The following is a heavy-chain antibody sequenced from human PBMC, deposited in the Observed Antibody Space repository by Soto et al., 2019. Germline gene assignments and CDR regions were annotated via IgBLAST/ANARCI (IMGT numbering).Heavy chain of an antibody. D-gene: IGHD3-3*01. CDR1: GYTFTSYG. CDR2: ISAYNGNT. J-gene: IGHJ6*02. V-gene: IGHV1-18*01. Sequence: ASVKVSCKASGYTFTSYGISWVRQAPGQGLEWMGWISAYNGNTNYAQKLQGRVTMTTDTSTSTAYMELRSLRSDDTAVYYCATITIFGYEVGMDVWGQGTTVTVSS. CDR3: ATITIFGYEVGMDV.